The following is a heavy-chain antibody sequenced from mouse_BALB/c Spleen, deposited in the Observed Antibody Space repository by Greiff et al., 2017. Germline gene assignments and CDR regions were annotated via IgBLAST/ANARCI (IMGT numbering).Heavy chain of an antibody. Sequence: EVHLVESGGGLVQPGGSRKLSCAASGFTFSSFGMHWVRQAPEKGLEWVAYISSGSSTIYYADTVKGRFTISRDNPKNTLFLQMTSLRSEDTAMYYCARMRGRDAMDYWGQGTSVTVSS. CDR3: ARMRGRDAMDY. V-gene: IGHV5-17*02. CDR1: GFTFSSFG. J-gene: IGHJ4*01. D-gene: IGHD3-3*01. CDR2: ISSGSSTI.